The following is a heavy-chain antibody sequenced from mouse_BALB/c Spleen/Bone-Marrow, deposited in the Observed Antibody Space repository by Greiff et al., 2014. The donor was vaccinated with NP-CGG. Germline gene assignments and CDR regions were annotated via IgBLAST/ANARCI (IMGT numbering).Heavy chain of an antibody. J-gene: IGHJ3*01. CDR1: GFTFSSYD. Sequence: EVQLQQSGGDLVWPGGSLKLSCAASGFTFSSYDMSWVRQTPDKRLEWVATIGSGGSYTYYPDSVKGRFTISRDNAKNTLYLQMSSLKSEDTAMYYCSRLSYDYDGAWFAYWGQGTLVTVSA. D-gene: IGHD2-4*01. V-gene: IGHV5-6*01. CDR3: SRLSYDYDGAWFAY. CDR2: IGSGGSYT.